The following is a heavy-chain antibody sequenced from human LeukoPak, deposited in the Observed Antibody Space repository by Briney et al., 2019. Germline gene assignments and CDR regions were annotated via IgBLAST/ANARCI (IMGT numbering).Heavy chain of an antibody. D-gene: IGHD5-18*01. CDR3: AREREERGYSYGYNY. V-gene: IGHV4-61*01. CDR2: IYYSGST. J-gene: IGHJ4*02. CDR1: GGSVSSGSYY. Sequence: SEALSLTCTVSGGSVSSGSYYWSWIRQPPGKGLEWIGYIYYSGSTNYSPSLKSRVTISVDTSKNQFSLKLSSVTAADTAVYYCAREREERGYSYGYNYWGQGTLVTVSS.